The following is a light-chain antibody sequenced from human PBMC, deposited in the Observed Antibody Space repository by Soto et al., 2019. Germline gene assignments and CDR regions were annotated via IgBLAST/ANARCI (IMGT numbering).Light chain of an antibody. Sequence: ETVLTQSPATLSLSPGDRATLSCGASQSVSSNYLAWYQQKPGLAPRLLIYDASTRATGIPDRFSGSGSGTDFTLTISRLEPEDFAVYYCHQYGNLPLNTFGQGTRLEIK. CDR2: DAS. CDR1: QSVSSNY. V-gene: IGKV3D-20*01. J-gene: IGKJ2*01. CDR3: HQYGNLPLNT.